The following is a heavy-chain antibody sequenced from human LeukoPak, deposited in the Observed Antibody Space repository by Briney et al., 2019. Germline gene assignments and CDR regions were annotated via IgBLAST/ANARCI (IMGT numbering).Heavy chain of an antibody. CDR1: GFTFSSDG. V-gene: IGHV3-33*01. CDR3: ARDQYYYDSSGSFDY. J-gene: IGHJ4*02. Sequence: GGSLRLSCAASGFTFSSDGMHWVRQAPGKGLEWVAVIWYDGSNKYYADSVKGRFTISRDNSKNTLYLQMNSLRAEDTAVYYCARDQYYYDSSGSFDYWGQGTLVTVSS. D-gene: IGHD3-22*01. CDR2: IWYDGSNK.